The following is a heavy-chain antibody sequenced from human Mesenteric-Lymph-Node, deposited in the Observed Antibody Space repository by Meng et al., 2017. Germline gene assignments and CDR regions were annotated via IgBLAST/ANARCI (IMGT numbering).Heavy chain of an antibody. Sequence: GGSLRLSCAASGFTFSSYGMHWVRQAPGKGLEWVAVIWYDGSNKYYADSVKGRFTISRDNSKNTLYLQMNSLRAEDTAVYYCARGKSYYYGSGGMDVWGQGTTVTVSS. V-gene: IGHV3-33*01. D-gene: IGHD3-10*01. J-gene: IGHJ6*02. CDR3: ARGKSYYYGSGGMDV. CDR1: GFTFSSYG. CDR2: IWYDGSNK.